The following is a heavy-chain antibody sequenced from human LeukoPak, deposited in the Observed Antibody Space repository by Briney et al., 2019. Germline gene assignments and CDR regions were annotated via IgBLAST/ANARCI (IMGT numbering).Heavy chain of an antibody. CDR3: ARGGPGNFDY. D-gene: IGHD2-2*01. J-gene: IGHJ4*02. V-gene: IGHV4-4*07. CDR1: GGSFSSYY. Sequence: PSETLSLTCTASGGSFSSYYWSWIRQPAGKGLEWIGRIYTSGSTNYNPSLKSRVTMSVDTSKNQFSLKVRSVTAADTAVYYGARGGPGNFDYWGQGTLVTVSS. CDR2: IYTSGST.